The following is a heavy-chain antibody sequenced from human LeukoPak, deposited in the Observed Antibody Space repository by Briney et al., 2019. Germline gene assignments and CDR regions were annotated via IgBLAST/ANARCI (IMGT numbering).Heavy chain of an antibody. Sequence: GGSLRLSCAASGFTVSSNYMSWVRQAPGKGLEWVSVIYSGGRTYYADSVKGRFTISRDNSKNTLYLQMNSMRAEDTAVYYCARENPEYGDYSFDYWGQGTLVTVSS. J-gene: IGHJ4*02. D-gene: IGHD4-17*01. CDR1: GFTVSSNY. CDR2: IYSGGRT. V-gene: IGHV3-53*01. CDR3: ARENPEYGDYSFDY.